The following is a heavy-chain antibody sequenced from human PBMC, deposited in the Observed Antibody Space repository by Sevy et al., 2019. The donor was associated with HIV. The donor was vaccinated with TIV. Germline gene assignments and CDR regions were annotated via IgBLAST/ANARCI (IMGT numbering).Heavy chain of an antibody. CDR3: ARXVXLXR. Sequence: GGSLRLSCEASGXXXXXYWMXWXRXAPGKXXEWVANMXXXXXDKYYVDSVKGRFTISRDNAKNSLYLQMNSLRADDTAMYYXARXVXLXRWGQGALVTVSS. CDR2: MXXXXXDK. J-gene: IGHJ5*02. CDR1: GXXXXXYW. V-gene: IGHV3-7*01.